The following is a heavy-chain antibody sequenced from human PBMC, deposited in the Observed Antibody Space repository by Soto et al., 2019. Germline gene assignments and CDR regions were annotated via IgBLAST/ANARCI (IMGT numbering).Heavy chain of an antibody. D-gene: IGHD6-25*01. CDR1: GFTFSRYG. CDR3: GKDADQGAASYYFDH. Sequence: QMQLVESGGGVVQPGRSLRLSCAASGFTFSRYGMHWVRQAPGKGLEWVAVISYDGGDKHYADSVKGRFTISRDNSKNRLYLQMKSLRAEDRAVYYCGKDADQGAASYYFDHWGQGTLVTGSS. J-gene: IGHJ4*02. V-gene: IGHV3-30*18. CDR2: ISYDGGDK.